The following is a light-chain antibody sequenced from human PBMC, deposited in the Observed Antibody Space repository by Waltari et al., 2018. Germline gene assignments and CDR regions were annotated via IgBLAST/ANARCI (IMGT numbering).Light chain of an antibody. V-gene: IGKV1-5*03. CDR1: QNNSSW. J-gene: IGKJ2*01. Sequence: DIQMTQSPSTLSASVGDRVTITCRASQNNSSWLAWYQQKPGKAPKLLIYKASNLESGVPSRFSGTGSATEFTLTISSLQPDDFAAYYCLEYTAYSHTFGQGTKLDIK. CDR3: LEYTAYSHT. CDR2: KAS.